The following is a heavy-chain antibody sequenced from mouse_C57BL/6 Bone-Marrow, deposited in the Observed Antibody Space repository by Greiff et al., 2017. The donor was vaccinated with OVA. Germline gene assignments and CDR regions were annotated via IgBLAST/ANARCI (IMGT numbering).Heavy chain of an antibody. D-gene: IGHD4-1*01. Sequence: VQLQESGPGLVQPSQSLSITCTVSGFSLTSYGVHWVRQSPGKGLEWLGVIWSGGSTDYNAAFISRLSISKDNSKSQVFFKMNSLQADDTAIYYCARRANWDFYYAMDYWGQGTSVTVSS. CDR3: ARRANWDFYYAMDY. CDR2: IWSGGST. J-gene: IGHJ4*01. V-gene: IGHV2-2*01. CDR1: GFSLTSYG.